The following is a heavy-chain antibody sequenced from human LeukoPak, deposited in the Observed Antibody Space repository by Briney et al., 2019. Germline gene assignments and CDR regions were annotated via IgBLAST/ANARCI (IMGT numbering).Heavy chain of an antibody. V-gene: IGHV1-8*01. Sequence: ASVKVSCKASGYTFSSYDINWVRQATGQGLEWMGWMNPNSGKTGYAQKFQGRVTMTRNTSISTAYMELSSLRSEDTAVYYCARVRLFRFDPWGQGTLVTVSS. CDR3: ARVRLFRFDP. CDR1: GYTFSSYD. CDR2: MNPNSGKT. D-gene: IGHD3-22*01. J-gene: IGHJ5*02.